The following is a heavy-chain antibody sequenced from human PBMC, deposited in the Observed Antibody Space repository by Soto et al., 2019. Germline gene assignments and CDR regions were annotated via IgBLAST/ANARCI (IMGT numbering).Heavy chain of an antibody. CDR2: ISGSGTTT. J-gene: IGHJ4*01. Sequence: EEQLLQSGGGSVQPGGSLRLSCVGSGFTFSTYAMSWVRQAPGKGLEWVSSISGSGTTTYDAEFVKGRFTVSRDNSKNTLYLQMNTLRAEDTALYYCAKDPTDERLVITPLEPWGQGTLVTVSS. D-gene: IGHD3-9*01. CDR3: AKDPTDERLVITPLEP. CDR1: GFTFSTYA. V-gene: IGHV3-23*01.